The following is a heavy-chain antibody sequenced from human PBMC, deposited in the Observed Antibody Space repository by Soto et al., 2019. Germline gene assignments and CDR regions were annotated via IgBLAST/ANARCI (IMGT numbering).Heavy chain of an antibody. D-gene: IGHD4-17*01. J-gene: IGHJ4*02. CDR1: GFTVSSNY. CDR3: ARVVPPANPPPVTTTGWYYFDY. V-gene: IGHV3-53*04. CDR2: IYSGGST. Sequence: EVQLVESGGGLVQPGGSLRLSCAASGFTVSSNYMSWVRQAPGKGLEWVSVIYSGGSTYYADSVKGRFTISRHNSKNTLYLQMNSLRAEDTAVYYWARVVPPANPPPVTTTGWYYFDYWGQGTLVTVSS.